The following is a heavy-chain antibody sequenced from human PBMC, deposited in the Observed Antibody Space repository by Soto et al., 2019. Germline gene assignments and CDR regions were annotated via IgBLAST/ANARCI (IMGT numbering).Heavy chain of an antibody. Sequence: ASVKVSCKASGYTFTGYYMHWVRQAPGQGLEWMGWINPNSGGTNYAQKFQGRVTMTRDTSISTAYMELSRLRSDDTAVYYCARWSSSPRDPYYSMDVWGQGTTVTVSS. V-gene: IGHV1-2*02. CDR3: ARWSSSPRDPYYSMDV. CDR2: INPNSGGT. D-gene: IGHD6-6*01. J-gene: IGHJ6*02. CDR1: GYTFTGYY.